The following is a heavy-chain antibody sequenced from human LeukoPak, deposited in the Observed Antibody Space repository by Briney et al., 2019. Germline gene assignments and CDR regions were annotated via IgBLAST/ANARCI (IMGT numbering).Heavy chain of an antibody. CDR1: GFTFSSYG. D-gene: IGHD3-22*01. J-gene: IGHJ4*02. V-gene: IGHV3-30*18. CDR3: AKERVGSSGYYYFDY. Sequence: GGSLRLSCAASGFTFSSYGMHWVRQAPGKGLGWVAVISYDGSNKYYADSVKGRFTISRDNSKNTLYLQMNSLRAEDTAVYYCAKERVGSSGYYYFDYWGQGTLVTVSS. CDR2: ISYDGSNK.